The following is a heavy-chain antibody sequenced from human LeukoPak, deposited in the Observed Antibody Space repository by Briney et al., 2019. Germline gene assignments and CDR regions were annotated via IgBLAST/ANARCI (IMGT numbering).Heavy chain of an antibody. CDR2: FDPEDGET. Sequence: ASVKVSCKVSGYTLTELSMHWVRQAPGKGLEWMGGFDPEDGETIYAQKFQGRVTMTEDTSTDTAYMELSSLRSEDTAVYYCATVPLKPFSQTQEYFQHWGQGTLVTVSS. CDR1: GYTLTELS. CDR3: ATVPLKPFSQTQEYFQH. V-gene: IGHV1-24*01. J-gene: IGHJ1*01. D-gene: IGHD1-14*01.